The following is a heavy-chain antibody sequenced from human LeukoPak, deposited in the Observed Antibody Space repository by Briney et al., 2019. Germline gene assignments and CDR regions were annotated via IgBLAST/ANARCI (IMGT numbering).Heavy chain of an antibody. CDR1: GGTFSSYA. CDR3: ARRPLYYYDSSGYLYMDV. Sequence: ASVKVSCKASGGTFSSYAISWVRPAPGQGLEWMGGMIPIFGTANYAQKFQGRVTITTDEYTSTAYMELSSLRSEDTAVYYCARRPLYYYDSSGYLYMDVWGKGTTVTVSS. CDR2: MIPIFGTA. J-gene: IGHJ6*03. D-gene: IGHD3-22*01. V-gene: IGHV1-69*05.